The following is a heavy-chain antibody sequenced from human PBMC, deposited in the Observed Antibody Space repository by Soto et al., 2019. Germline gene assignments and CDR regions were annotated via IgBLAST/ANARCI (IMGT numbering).Heavy chain of an antibody. CDR2: IYYSGST. CDR3: ARAGAAYFYYYGVDV. Sequence: SETLSLTCTVSGGSISSGDYYWNWIRQPPGKGLEWIGYIYYSGSTYYNPSLKSRVTISVDTSKNQFSLKLSSVTAADTAVYFCARAGAAYFYYYGVDVWGQGTTVTVSS. V-gene: IGHV4-30-4*01. D-gene: IGHD6-13*01. CDR1: GGSISSGDYY. J-gene: IGHJ6*02.